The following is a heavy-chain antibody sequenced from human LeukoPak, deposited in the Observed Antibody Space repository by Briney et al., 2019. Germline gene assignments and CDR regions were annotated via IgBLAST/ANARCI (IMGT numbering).Heavy chain of an antibody. J-gene: IGHJ4*02. V-gene: IGHV1-2*06. CDR1: GYTFTDYY. CDR2: VDPEDGET. D-gene: IGHD6-6*01. CDR3: ASLLRVARPQERDDY. Sequence: EASVKVSCKASGYTFTDYYMHWVQQAPGKGLEWMGRVDPEDGETIYAEKFQGRVTMTRDTSISTAYMELSRLRSDDTAVYYCASLLRVARPQERDDYWGQGTLVTVSS.